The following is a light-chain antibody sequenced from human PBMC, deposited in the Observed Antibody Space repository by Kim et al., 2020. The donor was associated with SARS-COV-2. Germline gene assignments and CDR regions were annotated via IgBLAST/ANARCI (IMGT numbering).Light chain of an antibody. V-gene: IGLV1-51*01. CDR2: DNN. CDR1: STNIGNNP. Sequence: GQKVTNSCSGSSTNIGNNPVCWYQQLPGTAPKLLIYDNNKRPSGIPDRFSGSKSGTSATLGITGLQTGDEADYYCGTWDTSLSVVLFGGGTKVTVL. CDR3: GTWDTSLSVVL. J-gene: IGLJ2*01.